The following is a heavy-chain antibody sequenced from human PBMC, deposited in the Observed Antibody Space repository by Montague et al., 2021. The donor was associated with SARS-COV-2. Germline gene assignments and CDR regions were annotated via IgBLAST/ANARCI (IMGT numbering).Heavy chain of an antibody. J-gene: IGHJ6*02. V-gene: IGHV2-70*01. CDR3: ARIQAELWPNYYSYCIDV. CDR1: GFSLSTSGMC. D-gene: IGHD5-18*01. CDR2: IDWDDDK. Sequence: PALVKPTQTLTLTCTFSGFSLSTSGMCVSWIRQPPGKALEWLALIDWDDDKYYSTSLKTRLTISKDTSKNQVVLTMTNMDPVDTATYYCARIQAELWPNYYSYCIDVWGQGTTVTVSS.